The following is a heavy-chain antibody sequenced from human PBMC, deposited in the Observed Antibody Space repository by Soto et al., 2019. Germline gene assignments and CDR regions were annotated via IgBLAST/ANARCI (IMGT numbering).Heavy chain of an antibody. Sequence: PSETLSLTCTVSGGSISSSSYYWGWIRQPPGKGLEWIGSIYYSGSTYYNPSLKSRVTISVDTSKNQFSLKLSSVTAADTAVYYCARHRGSGGMDVWGQGTTVTVSS. CDR3: ARHRGSGGMDV. CDR1: GGSISSSSYY. D-gene: IGHD3-10*01. CDR2: IYYSGST. J-gene: IGHJ6*02. V-gene: IGHV4-39*01.